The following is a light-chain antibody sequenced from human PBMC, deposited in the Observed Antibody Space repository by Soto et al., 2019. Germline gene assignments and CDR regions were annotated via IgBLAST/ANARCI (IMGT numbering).Light chain of an antibody. CDR3: SSYTSSSTSLYV. CDR1: SSDVGGYNY. CDR2: DVS. Sequence: QSVLTQPASVSGSPGQSITISCTGTSSDVGGYNYVSWYQQHPGKAPKLMIYDVSNRPSGVSNRFSGSKSGNTASLTISGLQSEDGADYYCSSYTSSSTSLYVFGTGTKVTVL. J-gene: IGLJ1*01. V-gene: IGLV2-14*01.